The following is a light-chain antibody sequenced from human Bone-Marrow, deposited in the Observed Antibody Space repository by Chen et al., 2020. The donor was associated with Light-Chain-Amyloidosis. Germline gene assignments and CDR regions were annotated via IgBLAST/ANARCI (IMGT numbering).Light chain of an antibody. CDR3: QVWDRSSDRPV. Sequence: SYVLTQPSSVSVAPVQTATIACGGNNIGSTSVHWYQQTPGQAPLLVVYDDSDRPSGIPERLSCSNSGNTATLTISRVEAGDEADYYCQVWDRSSDRPVFGGGTKLTVL. V-gene: IGLV3-21*02. CDR2: DDS. J-gene: IGLJ3*02. CDR1: NIGSTS.